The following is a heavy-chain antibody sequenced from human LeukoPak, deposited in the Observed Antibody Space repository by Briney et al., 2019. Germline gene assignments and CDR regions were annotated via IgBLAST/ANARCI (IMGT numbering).Heavy chain of an antibody. J-gene: IGHJ4*02. CDR1: GFTFSSYN. D-gene: IGHD3-3*01. CDR2: ISSRSSYI. CDR3: ASGVNHFDY. V-gene: IGHV3-21*01. Sequence: GGSLRLSCAASGFTFSSYNMKWVRQAPGKGLEWVSSISSRSSYIFYADSVKGRFTISRDNAKKSLYLQMNSLRAEDTAVYYCASGVNHFDYWGQGTLVTVSS.